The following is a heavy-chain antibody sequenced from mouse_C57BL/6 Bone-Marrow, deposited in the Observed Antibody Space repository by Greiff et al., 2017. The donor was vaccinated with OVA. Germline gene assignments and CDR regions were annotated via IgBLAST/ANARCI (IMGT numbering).Heavy chain of an antibody. J-gene: IGHJ4*01. CDR1: GFTFSDYG. CDR2: ISSGSSTI. Sequence: DVQLVESGGGLVKPGGSLKLSCAASGFTFSDYGMHWVRQAPEKGLEWVAYISSGSSTIYYADTVKGRFTISRDNAKNTLFLQMTSLRSEDTAMYYCARKELPYAMDYWGQGTSVTVSS. CDR3: ARKELPYAMDY. V-gene: IGHV5-17*01.